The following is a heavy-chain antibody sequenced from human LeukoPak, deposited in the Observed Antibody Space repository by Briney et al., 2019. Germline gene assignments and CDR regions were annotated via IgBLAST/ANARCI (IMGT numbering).Heavy chain of an antibody. CDR1: GGSFSGYY. Sequence: PSETLSLTCAVYGGSFSGYYCSWIRQPQGKGLEWIGEINHSGNTEYNPSLKSRVTISVDTSKNQFSLKLNSVTAADTAVYYCARGDILTGYSFWGQGTLVTVSS. D-gene: IGHD3-9*01. CDR2: INHSGNT. CDR3: ARGDILTGYSF. J-gene: IGHJ4*02. V-gene: IGHV4-34*01.